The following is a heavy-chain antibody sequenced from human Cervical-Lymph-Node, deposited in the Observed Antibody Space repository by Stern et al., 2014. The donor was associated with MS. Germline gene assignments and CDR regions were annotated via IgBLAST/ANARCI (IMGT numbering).Heavy chain of an antibody. D-gene: IGHD5-24*01. CDR1: GYTFTGYY. Sequence: QMQLVQSGAEVKKPGASVKVSCKASGYTFTGYYIHWVRQAPGQGLEWMGWIIPNNGDTNYAQNFQGRVTMTRDTSISTAYMELSRLRSDDTAVYYCAKDGYNYWGQGTLVTVSS. V-gene: IGHV1-2*02. J-gene: IGHJ4*02. CDR2: IIPNNGDT. CDR3: AKDGYNY.